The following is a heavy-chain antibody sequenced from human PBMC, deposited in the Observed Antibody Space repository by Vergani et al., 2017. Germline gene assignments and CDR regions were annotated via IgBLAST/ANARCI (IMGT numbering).Heavy chain of an antibody. CDR3: TKGSVYYHDSAGHGYDPYTGFDL. CDR1: GITFWKFG. CDR2: ISWNSGAA. D-gene: IGHD5-12*01. Sequence: DVDLVESGGGLAHPGGSLRLSCEASGITFWKFGMHWVRQGPGRGLEWVSGISWNSGAADYADSVRGRFTISRDNAKNSLFLEMNSLRFEDTAVYFCTKGSVYYHDSAGHGYDPYTGFDLWGQGTLVTVSS. V-gene: IGHV3-9*01. J-gene: IGHJ3*01.